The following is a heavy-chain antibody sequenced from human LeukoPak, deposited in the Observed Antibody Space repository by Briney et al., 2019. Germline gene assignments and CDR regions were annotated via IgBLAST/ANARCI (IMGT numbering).Heavy chain of an antibody. CDR2: ISSNGGST. D-gene: IGHD6-19*01. J-gene: IGHJ4*02. V-gene: IGHV3-64D*06. CDR1: GFTFSSYA. CDR3: VKDFVAVAGTYYFDY. Sequence: GGSLRLSCSASGFTFSSYAMHWVRQAPGRGLEYVSAISSNGGSTYYADSVKGRFTISRDNSKNTLYLQMSSLRAEDTAVYYCVKDFVAVAGTYYFDYWGQGTLVTVSS.